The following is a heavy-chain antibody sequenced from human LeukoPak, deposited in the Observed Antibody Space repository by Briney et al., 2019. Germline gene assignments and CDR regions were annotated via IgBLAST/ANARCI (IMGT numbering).Heavy chain of an antibody. Sequence: SETLSLTCTVSGGSISTNTYYWSWIRQPPGKGLEWIGYIYYSGSTNYNPSLKSRVTISVDTSKNQFSLKLSSVTAADTAVYYCARDPWELELPHRSPFFDIWGQGTMVTVSS. CDR1: GGSISTNTYY. D-gene: IGHD1-7*01. CDR3: ARDPWELELPHRSPFFDI. V-gene: IGHV4-61*01. CDR2: IYYSGST. J-gene: IGHJ3*02.